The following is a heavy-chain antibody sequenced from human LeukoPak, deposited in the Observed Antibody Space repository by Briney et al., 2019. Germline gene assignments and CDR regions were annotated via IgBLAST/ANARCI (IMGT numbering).Heavy chain of an antibody. CDR1: GFTFDDYA. CDR3: AKSSSGWYRAFDI. CDR2: ISWNSGSI. D-gene: IGHD6-19*01. V-gene: IGHV3-9*01. J-gene: IGHJ3*02. Sequence: PGGSLRLSCAASGFTFDDYAMHWVRQVPGKGLEWVSGISWNSGSIGYADSVKGRFTISRDNAKNSLYLQMNSLRAEDTALYYCAKSSSGWYRAFDIWGQGTMVTVSS.